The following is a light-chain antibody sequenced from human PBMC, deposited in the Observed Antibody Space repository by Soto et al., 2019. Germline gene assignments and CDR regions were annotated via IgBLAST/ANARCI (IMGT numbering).Light chain of an antibody. J-gene: IGKJ1*01. CDR3: QQYSSLWT. CDR2: KVS. Sequence: DIQMTQSPSTLSASVGDRVTITCRASQSISSWLAWYQQKPGKAPKLLICKVSSLENGVPSRFSGGGSGTEFTLTISSLQPDDFATYYCQQYSSLWTFGQGTKVDIK. V-gene: IGKV1-5*03. CDR1: QSISSW.